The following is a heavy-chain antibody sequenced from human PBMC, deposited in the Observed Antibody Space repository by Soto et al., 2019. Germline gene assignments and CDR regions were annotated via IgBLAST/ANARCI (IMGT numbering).Heavy chain of an antibody. Sequence: HPXGSLRVSCSASGFTFSSYAMDWVRQGPGKGLEWVAVVSIGGSTHYADSVRGRFTISRDNSKNTLSLQMNSLTAEDTAVYFCAKRRGAGGHFDYWGHGALVTVSS. CDR2: VSIGGST. CDR1: GFTFSSYA. V-gene: IGHV3-23*01. CDR3: AKRRGAGGHFDY. D-gene: IGHD2-15*01. J-gene: IGHJ4*01.